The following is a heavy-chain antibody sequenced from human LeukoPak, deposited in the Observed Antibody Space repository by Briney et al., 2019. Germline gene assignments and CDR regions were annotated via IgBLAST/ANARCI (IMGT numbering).Heavy chain of an antibody. J-gene: IGHJ4*02. CDR2: IYYSGST. D-gene: IGHD3/OR15-3a*01. V-gene: IGHV4-59*01. CDR3: ARQTGSGLFILP. Sequence: SETLSLTCTVSGGSISNYYWTWIRQPPGKGLEWIGNIYYSGSTNYNPSLKSRVTISVDTSKKQFSLKLSSVTAADTAVYYCARQTGSGLFILPGGQGTLVTVSS. CDR1: GGSISNYY.